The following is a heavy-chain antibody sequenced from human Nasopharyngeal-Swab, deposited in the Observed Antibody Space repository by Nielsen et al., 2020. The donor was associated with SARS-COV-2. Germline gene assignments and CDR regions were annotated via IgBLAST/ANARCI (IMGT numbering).Heavy chain of an antibody. V-gene: IGHV1-2*06. CDR3: ARTSYPSDRPPPFDYYYYGMDV. Sequence: ASVQVSCKASAYTFTGYYMHWVRQAPGQGLEWMGRINPNSGGTNYAQKFQGRVTMTRDTSISTAYMELSRLRSDDTAVYYCARTSYPSDRPPPFDYYYYGMDVWGQGTTVTVSS. CDR1: AYTFTGYY. J-gene: IGHJ6*02. CDR2: INPNSGGT. D-gene: IGHD3-10*01.